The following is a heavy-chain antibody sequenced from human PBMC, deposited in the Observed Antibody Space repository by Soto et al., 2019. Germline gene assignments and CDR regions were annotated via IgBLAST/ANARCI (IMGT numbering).Heavy chain of an antibody. Sequence: GGSLRLSCAASGFTFSSYAMSWVRQAPGKGLEWVSAISGSGGSTYYADSVKGRFTISRDNSKNTLYLQMNSLRAEDTAVYYCAKDLVVQLWLVSDSEQIFDYWGQGTLVTVSS. CDR2: ISGSGGST. CDR1: GFTFSSYA. J-gene: IGHJ4*02. D-gene: IGHD5-18*01. CDR3: AKDLVVQLWLVSDSEQIFDY. V-gene: IGHV3-23*01.